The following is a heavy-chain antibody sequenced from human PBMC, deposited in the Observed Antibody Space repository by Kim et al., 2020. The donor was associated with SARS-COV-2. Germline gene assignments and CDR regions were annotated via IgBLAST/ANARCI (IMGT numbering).Heavy chain of an antibody. J-gene: IGHJ6*02. V-gene: IGHV3-48*03. Sequence: GGSLRLSCAASGFTFSSYEMNWVRQAPGKGLEWVSYISSSGSTIYYADSVKGRFTISRDNAKNSLYLQMNSLRAEDTAVYYCARHYGSGSYYYYGMDVWGQGTTVTVSS. CDR1: GFTFSSYE. CDR3: ARHYGSGSYYYYGMDV. D-gene: IGHD3-10*01. CDR2: ISSSGSTI.